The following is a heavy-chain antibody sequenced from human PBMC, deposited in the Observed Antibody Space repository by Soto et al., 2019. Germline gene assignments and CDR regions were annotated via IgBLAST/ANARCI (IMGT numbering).Heavy chain of an antibody. D-gene: IGHD3-16*01. Sequence: ASVKVSCKASGYTFTSYDINWVRQATGQGLEWMGWMNPNSGNTGYAQKFQGRVTMTRNTSISTAYMELSSLRSEDTAVYYCAPNGNYDYVWGSLHWGQGTLVTVSS. CDR3: APNGNYDYVWGSLH. J-gene: IGHJ4*02. V-gene: IGHV1-8*01. CDR1: GYTFTSYD. CDR2: MNPNSGNT.